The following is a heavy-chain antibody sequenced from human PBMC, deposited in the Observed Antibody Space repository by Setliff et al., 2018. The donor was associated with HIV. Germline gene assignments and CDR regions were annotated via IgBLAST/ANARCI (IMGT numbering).Heavy chain of an antibody. Sequence: SETLSLTCAVYGGSFSGYYWSWIRQPPGKGLEWIGGIYASGRTNYNPSLESRVTLSVDTSKNQFSLKLSSVTAADTAVYYCASSYGDYGNWYFDLWGRGTLVTVSS. CDR2: IYASGRT. V-gene: IGHV4-59*10. J-gene: IGHJ2*01. CDR3: ASSYGDYGNWYFDL. D-gene: IGHD4-17*01. CDR1: GGSFSGYY.